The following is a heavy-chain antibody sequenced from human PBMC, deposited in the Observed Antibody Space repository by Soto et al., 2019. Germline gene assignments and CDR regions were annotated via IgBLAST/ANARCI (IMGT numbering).Heavy chain of an antibody. J-gene: IGHJ4*02. V-gene: IGHV4-34*01. D-gene: IGHD3-10*01. Sequence: SETLSLTCAVYGGSFSGYYWSWIRQPPGKGLEWIGEINHSGSTNYNPSLKSRVTISVDTSKNQFSLKLSSVTAADTAVYYCARIGGRYYAKPYWGQGTLVTVSS. CDR3: ARIGGRYYAKPY. CDR2: INHSGST. CDR1: GGSFSGYY.